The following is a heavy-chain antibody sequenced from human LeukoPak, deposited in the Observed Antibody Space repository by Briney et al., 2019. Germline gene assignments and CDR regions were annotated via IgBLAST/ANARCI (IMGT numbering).Heavy chain of an antibody. V-gene: IGHV4-61*02. J-gene: IGHJ4*02. CDR1: GGSISSGSHY. Sequence: SSETLSLTCTVSGGSISSGSHYWSWIRQPAGKGLEWIGRIYTSGSTNYNPSLKSRVTISVDTSKNQFSLKLSSVTAADTAVYYCARVPDYWGQGTLVTVSS. CDR2: IYTSGST. CDR3: ARVPDY.